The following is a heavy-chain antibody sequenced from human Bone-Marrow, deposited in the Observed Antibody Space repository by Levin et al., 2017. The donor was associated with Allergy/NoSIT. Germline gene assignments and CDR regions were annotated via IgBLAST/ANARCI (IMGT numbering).Heavy chain of an antibody. V-gene: IGHV1-18*01. CDR3: AREADVVLGYYFDY. CDR1: GYSFINYG. CDR2: ISTYNGDT. J-gene: IGHJ4*02. Sequence: AASVKVSCKASGYSFINYGMTWVRQAPGQGLEWMGWISTYNGDTKYAQSLQGRVTMTTDTSTNTVYMELRSLTSDDTAVYFCAREADVVLGYYFDYWGQGTLVTVSS. D-gene: IGHD3-16*01.